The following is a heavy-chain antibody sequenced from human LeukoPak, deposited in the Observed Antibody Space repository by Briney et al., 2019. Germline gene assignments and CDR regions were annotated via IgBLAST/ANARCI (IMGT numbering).Heavy chain of an antibody. J-gene: IGHJ4*02. V-gene: IGHV3-33*06. Sequence: AGGSLRLSCAASGFTFSGYDMHWVRQAPDKGLEWVAVIWYDGNNKYYADSVKGRFTISRDNSKNTLYLQMNSLRAEDTAVYYCAKDWGYTTMVSYYFDYWGQGALVTVSS. CDR1: GFTFSGYD. CDR3: AKDWGYTTMVSYYFDY. D-gene: IGHD5-18*01. CDR2: IWYDGNNK.